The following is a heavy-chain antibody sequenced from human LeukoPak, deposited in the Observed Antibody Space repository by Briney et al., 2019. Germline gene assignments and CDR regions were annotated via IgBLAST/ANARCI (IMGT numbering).Heavy chain of an antibody. D-gene: IGHD5-12*01. CDR3: ASGNTGYDRDSFDI. CDR1: GGSISSGGYS. J-gene: IGHJ3*02. CDR2: IYHSGST. Sequence: SQTLSLTCTVSGGSISSGGYSWSWVRQPPGEGLEWVGYIYHSGSTYYNPSLQSRVTISLDRSKNQFSLKLSSMTAADTAVYYCASGNTGYDRDSFDIWGQGTMVTVSS. V-gene: IGHV4-30-2*01.